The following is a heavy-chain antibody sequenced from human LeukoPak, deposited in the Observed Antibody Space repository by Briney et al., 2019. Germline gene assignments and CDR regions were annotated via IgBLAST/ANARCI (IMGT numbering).Heavy chain of an antibody. CDR2: VNPSGGST. V-gene: IGHV1-46*01. CDR3: ARIGEGEAFDI. CDR1: GYTFTSYY. J-gene: IGHJ3*02. D-gene: IGHD3-10*01. Sequence: ASVKVSCKASGYTFTSYYMHWVRQAPGQGLEWMGIVNPSGGSTSYAQKFQGRVTMTRDTSTSTVYMELSSLRSEDTAVYYCARIGEGEAFDIWGQGTMVTVSS.